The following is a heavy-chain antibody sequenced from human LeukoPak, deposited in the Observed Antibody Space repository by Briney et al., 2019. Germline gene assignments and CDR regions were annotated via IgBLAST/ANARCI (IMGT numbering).Heavy chain of an antibody. CDR2: MNPNSGNT. CDR1: GYTFTSYD. J-gene: IGHJ4*02. V-gene: IGHV1-8*01. CDR3: ARGSYSSGWDFDY. Sequence: ASVKVSCRASGYTFTSYDINWVRQATGQGLEWMGWMNPNSGNTGYAQKFQGRVTMTRNTSISTAYMELSSLRSEDTAVYYCARGSYSSGWDFDYWGQGTLVTVST. D-gene: IGHD6-19*01.